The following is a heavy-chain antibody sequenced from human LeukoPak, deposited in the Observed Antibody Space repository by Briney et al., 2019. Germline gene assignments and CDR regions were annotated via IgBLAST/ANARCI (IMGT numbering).Heavy chain of an antibody. CDR3: ARSAVAEPYYYYMDV. V-gene: IGHV3-48*03. Sequence: GGSLRLXCAASGFTFSSYEMNWVRQAPGKGLEWVSYISSSGSTIYYADSVKGRVTISRDNAKNSLYLQMNSLRAEDTAVYYCARSAVAEPYYYYMDVWGKGTTVTVSS. CDR2: ISSSGSTI. D-gene: IGHD6-19*01. J-gene: IGHJ6*03. CDR1: GFTFSSYE.